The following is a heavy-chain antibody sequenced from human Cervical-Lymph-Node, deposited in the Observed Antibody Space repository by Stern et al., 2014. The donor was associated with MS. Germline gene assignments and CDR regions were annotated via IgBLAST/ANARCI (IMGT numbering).Heavy chain of an antibody. CDR3: ARVTVTTGYDAFDI. CDR1: GFTVSSNY. J-gene: IGHJ3*02. D-gene: IGHD4-17*01. V-gene: IGHV3-53*04. CDR2: IYSGGST. Sequence: VQLVQSGGGLVQPGGSLRLSCAASGFTVSSNYMSWVRQAPGKGLAWVSVIYSGGSTYYADSVKGRFTISRHNSKNTLYLQMNSLRAEDTAVYYCARVTVTTGYDAFDIWGQGTMVTVSS.